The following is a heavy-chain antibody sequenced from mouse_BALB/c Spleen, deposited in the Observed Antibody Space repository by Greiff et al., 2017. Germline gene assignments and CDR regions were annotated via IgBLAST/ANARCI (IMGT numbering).Heavy chain of an antibody. CDR2: IRSKSNNYAT. J-gene: IGHJ2*01. Sequence: GGGLVQPKGSLKLSCAASGFTFNTYAMNWVRQAPGKGLEWVARIRSKSNNYATYYADSVKDRFTISRDDSQSMLYLQMNNLKTEDTAMYYCVTYRYGFDYWGQGTTLTVSS. CDR3: VTYRYGFDY. D-gene: IGHD2-14*01. V-gene: IGHV10-1*02. CDR1: GFTFNTYA.